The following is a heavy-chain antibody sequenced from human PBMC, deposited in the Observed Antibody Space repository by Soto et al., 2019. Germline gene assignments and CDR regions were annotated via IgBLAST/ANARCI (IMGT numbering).Heavy chain of an antibody. CDR3: ASGRSSGLDY. CDR1: GYTFTSYD. CDR2: MNPNSGNT. D-gene: IGHD6-6*01. V-gene: IGHV1-8*01. Sequence: QVQLAQSGAEVKEPGASVKVSCKASGYTFTSYDINWVRQAIGQGLEWMGWMNPNSGNTGYAQKFQGRVTMTRNTSTGTAYMRLSSLGSEVTTVYYCASGRSSGLDYWGQGPLVTASS. J-gene: IGHJ4*02.